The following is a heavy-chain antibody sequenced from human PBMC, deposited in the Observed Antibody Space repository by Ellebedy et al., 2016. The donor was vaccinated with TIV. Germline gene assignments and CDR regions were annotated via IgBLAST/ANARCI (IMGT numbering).Heavy chain of an antibody. CDR1: GGSISSYY. CDR2: IYYSGST. Sequence: MPSETLSLTCTVSGGSISSYYWSWIRQPPGKGLEWIGYIYYSGSTNYNPSLKSRVTISVDTSKNQFSLKLSSVTAADTAVYYCAGDGGSGSYVEFDPWGQGTLVTVSS. CDR3: AGDGGSGSYVEFDP. D-gene: IGHD3-10*01. V-gene: IGHV4-59*08. J-gene: IGHJ5*02.